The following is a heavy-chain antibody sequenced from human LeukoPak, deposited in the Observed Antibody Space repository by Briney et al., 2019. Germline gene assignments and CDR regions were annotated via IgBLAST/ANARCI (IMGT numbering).Heavy chain of an antibody. D-gene: IGHD2-2*01. J-gene: IGHJ6*02. V-gene: IGHV3-7*01. CDR1: GFTFSSYW. CDR2: IKQDGSEK. Sequence: GGSLRPSCAASGFTFSSYWMSWVRQAPGKGLEWVANIKQDGSEKYYVDSVKGRFTISRDNAKNSLYLQMNSLRAEDTAVYYCAREYGQYCSSTSCYFLYYYYYGMDVWGQGTTVTVSS. CDR3: AREYGQYCSSTSCYFLYYYYYGMDV.